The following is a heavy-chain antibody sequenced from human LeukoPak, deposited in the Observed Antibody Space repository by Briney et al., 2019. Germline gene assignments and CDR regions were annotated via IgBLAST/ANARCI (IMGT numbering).Heavy chain of an antibody. CDR3: AAVSLDGDIAAAGTDY. V-gene: IGHV1-58*01. CDR2: LVVGSGNT. J-gene: IGHJ4*02. D-gene: IGHD6-13*01. Sequence: SVKVSCKASGFTSTSSAEQWVRRARGQRLEWIGWLVVGSGNTNYAQKFQERVTITRDMSTSTAYMELSSLRSEDTAVYYCAAVSLDGDIAAAGTDYWGQGTLVTVSS. CDR1: GFTSTSSA.